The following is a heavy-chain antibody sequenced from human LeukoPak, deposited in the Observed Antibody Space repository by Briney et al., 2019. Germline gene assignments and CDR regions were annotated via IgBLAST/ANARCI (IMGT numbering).Heavy chain of an antibody. V-gene: IGHV3-9*01. D-gene: IGHD3-3*01. J-gene: IGHJ4*02. CDR3: AKGYDFWSGYWDY. CDR1: GFTFDDYA. CDR2: ISWNSGSI. Sequence: GRSLGLSCAASGFTFDDYAMHWVRQAPGKGLEWVSGISWNSGSIGYADSVKGRFTISRDNAKNSLYLQMNSLRAEDTALYYCAKGYDFWSGYWDYWGQGTLVTVSS.